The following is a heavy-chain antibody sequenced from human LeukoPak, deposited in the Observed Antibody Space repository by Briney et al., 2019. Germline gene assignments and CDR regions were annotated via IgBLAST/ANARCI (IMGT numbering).Heavy chain of an antibody. D-gene: IGHD6-13*01. V-gene: IGHV3-64D*06. Sequence: GGSLRLSCSASGFTFSSYAMHWVRQAPGKGLEYVSAISSNGGSTYYADSVKGRFTISRDNSKNTLYLQMSSLRAEDTAVYYCVISYSGYSSSWYLPVFDYWGQGTLVTVSS. CDR2: ISSNGGST. CDR1: GFTFSSYA. J-gene: IGHJ4*02. CDR3: VISYSGYSSSWYLPVFDY.